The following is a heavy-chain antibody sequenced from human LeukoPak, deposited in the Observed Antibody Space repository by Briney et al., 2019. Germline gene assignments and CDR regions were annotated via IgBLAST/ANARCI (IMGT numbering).Heavy chain of an antibody. CDR2: ISSSGGNT. D-gene: IGHD3-22*01. J-gene: IGHJ2*01. V-gene: IGHV3-23*01. CDR1: GFTFSSYA. CDR3: VRKASYYDSSEDGYFDL. Sequence: PGGSLRLSCAASGFTFSSYAMTWVRQAPGKGLEWVSGISSSGGNTYHADAVKGRFTISSDNSKNTLYLQMNSLRAEDTAVYYCVRKASYYDSSEDGYFDLWGRGTLVTVSS.